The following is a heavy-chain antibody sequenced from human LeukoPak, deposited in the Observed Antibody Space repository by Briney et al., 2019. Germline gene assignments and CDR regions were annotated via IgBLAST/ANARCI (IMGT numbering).Heavy chain of an antibody. Sequence: GSLRLSCTASGFTFGDYAMSWVRQPPGKGLEWIGEINHSGSTNYNPSLKSRVTISVDTSKNQFSLKLSSVTAADTAVYYCARGIRDWGQGTLVTVSS. D-gene: IGHD3-3*02. J-gene: IGHJ4*02. V-gene: IGHV4-34*01. CDR2: INHSGST. CDR1: GFTFGDYA. CDR3: ARGIRD.